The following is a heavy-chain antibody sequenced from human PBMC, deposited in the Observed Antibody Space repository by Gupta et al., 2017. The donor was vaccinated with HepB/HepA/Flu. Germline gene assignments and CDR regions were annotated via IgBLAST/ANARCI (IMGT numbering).Heavy chain of an antibody. CDR3: ATGDYTHRVNYYYYGMDV. CDR1: GFSLSTSGVG. J-gene: IGHJ6*02. V-gene: IGHV2-5*02. Sequence: QITLKESGPTLVKPTQTLTLTCTFSGFSLSTSGVGVGWIRQPPGKALEWLALIYWDDDKRYSPPLKSRLTITKDTSKNQVVLTMTNMDPVDTATYYCATGDYTHRVNYYYYGMDVWGQGTTVTVSS. CDR2: IYWDDDK. D-gene: IGHD4-17*01.